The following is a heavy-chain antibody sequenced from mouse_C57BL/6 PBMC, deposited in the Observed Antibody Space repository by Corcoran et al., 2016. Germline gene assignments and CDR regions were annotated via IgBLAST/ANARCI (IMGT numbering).Heavy chain of an antibody. D-gene: IGHD2-4*01. V-gene: IGHV9-3*01. CDR2: INTYSGVP. CDR1: GYTFTTYG. CDR3: AIFLYDYLYAMDY. Sequence: QIQLVQSGPELKKPGETVKISCKASGYTFTTYGMSWVKQAPGKGLKWMGWINTYSGVPTYADDFKGRFAFSLETSASTAYLQINNLKNEDTATYFCAIFLYDYLYAMDYWGQGTSVTVSS. J-gene: IGHJ4*01.